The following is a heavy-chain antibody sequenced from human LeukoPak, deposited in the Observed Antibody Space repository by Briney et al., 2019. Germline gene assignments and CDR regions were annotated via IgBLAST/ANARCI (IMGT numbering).Heavy chain of an antibody. CDR1: GFTFSSYS. V-gene: IGHV3-48*02. CDR2: ITASGTAM. J-gene: IGHJ4*02. CDR3: ARGAASFDY. D-gene: IGHD6-25*01. Sequence: GGSLRLSCAASGFTFSSYSMNWVRQAPGKGLEWVSHITASGTAMFYADSVKGRFTISRDNAKNSLYLQMNSLRDEDTAVYYCARGAASFDYWGQGTLVTVSS.